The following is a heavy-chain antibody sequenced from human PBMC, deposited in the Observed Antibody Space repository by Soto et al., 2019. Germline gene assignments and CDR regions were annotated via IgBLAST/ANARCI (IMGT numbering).Heavy chain of an antibody. J-gene: IGHJ4*02. V-gene: IGHV3-53*01. CDR2: IYSGGST. CDR1: GFTVSSNY. CDR3: ARVVAGNFDY. D-gene: IGHD6-19*01. Sequence: GGSLRLSCAASGFTVSSNYMSWVRQAPGKGLEWVSVIYSGGSTCYADSVKGRFTISRDNSKNTLYLQMNSLRAEDTAVYYCARVVAGNFDYWGQGTLVTVSS.